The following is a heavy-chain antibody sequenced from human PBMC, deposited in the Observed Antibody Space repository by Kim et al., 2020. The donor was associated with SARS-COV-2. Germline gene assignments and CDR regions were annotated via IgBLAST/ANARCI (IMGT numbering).Heavy chain of an antibody. CDR3: ARDFWELPRHYYYGMDV. V-gene: IGHV4-39*07. J-gene: IGHJ6*02. D-gene: IGHD1-26*01. CDR2: IYYSGST. CDR1: GGPISSSSYY. Sequence: SETLSLTCTVSGGPISSSSYYWGWIRQPPGKGLEWIGSIYYSGSTYYNPSLKSRVTISVDTSKNQFSLKLSSVTAADTAVYYCARDFWELPRHYYYGMDVWGQGTTVTVSS.